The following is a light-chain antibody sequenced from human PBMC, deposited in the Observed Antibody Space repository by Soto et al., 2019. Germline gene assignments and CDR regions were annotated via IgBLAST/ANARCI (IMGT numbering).Light chain of an antibody. Sequence: QSALTQPASVSGSPGQSITISCTGTSSDVGGYNYVSWYQQHPGKAPKLMIYDVSNGPSGISNRFSGSKSGNTASLTISGLQAEDEADYYCSSYTSNSTVVFGGGTKLTVL. CDR1: SSDVGGYNY. CDR2: DVS. V-gene: IGLV2-14*03. CDR3: SSYTSNSTVV. J-gene: IGLJ2*01.